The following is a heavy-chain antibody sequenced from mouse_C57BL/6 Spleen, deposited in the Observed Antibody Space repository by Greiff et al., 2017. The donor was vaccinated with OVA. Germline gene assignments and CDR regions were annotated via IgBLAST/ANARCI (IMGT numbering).Heavy chain of an antibody. CDR3: DPNYYHSRVASSATDY. V-gene: IGHV1-20*01. CDR1: GYSFTGYV. D-gene: IGHD6-1*01. Sequence: VQLKQSGPALVKSGDSVKISCKACGYSFTGYVMNRVMQSHGKSLEWIGRINPYNGDNFYNQKFKGKATLTVDKSSSTAHMALRSLTSEDSAVYYCDPNYYHSRVASSATDYSGQRTPLSISS. CDR2: INPYNGDN. J-gene: IGHJ2*01.